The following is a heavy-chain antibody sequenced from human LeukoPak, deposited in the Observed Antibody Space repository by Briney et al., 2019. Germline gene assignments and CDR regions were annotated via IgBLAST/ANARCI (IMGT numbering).Heavy chain of an antibody. V-gene: IGHV4-39*01. Sequence: SETLSLTCTVSGGSISSSSYYWGWIRQPPGKGLEWIGSIYYSGSTYYNPSLKSRVTISVDTSKNQFSLKLSSVTAADTAVYYCARQGYCSGGSCNGAFDIWGQGTMVTVSS. J-gene: IGHJ3*02. CDR2: IYYSGST. D-gene: IGHD2-15*01. CDR1: GGSISSSSYY. CDR3: ARQGYCSGGSCNGAFDI.